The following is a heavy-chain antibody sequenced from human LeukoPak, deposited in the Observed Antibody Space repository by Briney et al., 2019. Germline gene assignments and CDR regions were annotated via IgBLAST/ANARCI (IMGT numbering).Heavy chain of an antibody. CDR3: AKESSGWYVDAFDI. CDR2: INTNTGNP. J-gene: IGHJ3*02. CDR1: GYTFTSYA. V-gene: IGHV7-4-1*02. D-gene: IGHD6-19*01. Sequence: GASVKVSCKASGYTFTSYAMNWVRQAPGQGLEWMGWINTNTGNPTYAQGFTGRFVFSLDTSVSTAYLQISSLKAEDTAVYYCAKESSGWYVDAFDIWGQGTMVTVSS.